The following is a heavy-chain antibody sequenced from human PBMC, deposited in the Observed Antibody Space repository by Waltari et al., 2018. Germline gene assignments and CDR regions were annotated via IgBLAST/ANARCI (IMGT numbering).Heavy chain of an antibody. CDR2: IYSGGST. D-gene: IGHD2-15*01. CDR1: GFTFSSYA. CDR3: AKDQPESSAATRRRGYYFDY. V-gene: IGHV3-23*03. Sequence: EVQLLESGGGLVQPGGSLRLSCAASGFTFSSYAMSWVRQAPGKGLEWVSVIYSGGSTYYADSVKGRFTISRDNSKNTLYLRMNSLRAEDTAVYYCAKDQPESSAATRRRGYYFDYWGQGTLVTVSS. J-gene: IGHJ4*02.